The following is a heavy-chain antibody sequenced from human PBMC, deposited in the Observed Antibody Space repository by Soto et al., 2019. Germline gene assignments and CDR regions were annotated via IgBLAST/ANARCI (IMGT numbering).Heavy chain of an antibody. V-gene: IGHV4-34*01. CDR2: INHSGST. Sequence: SETLSLTCAVYGGSFIGYYWSWIRQPPGKGLEWIGEINHSGSTNYNPSLKSRVTISVDTSKNQFSLNLSAVTAADTAVYYCARRATTVTYDAFDIWGQGTMVTVSS. J-gene: IGHJ3*02. D-gene: IGHD4-17*01. CDR3: ARRATTVTYDAFDI. CDR1: GGSFIGYY.